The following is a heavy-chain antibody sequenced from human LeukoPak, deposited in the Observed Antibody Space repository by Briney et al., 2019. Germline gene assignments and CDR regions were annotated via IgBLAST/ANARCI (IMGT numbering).Heavy chain of an antibody. CDR3: ARDRADFWSGLVGNYYYGMDV. D-gene: IGHD3-3*01. Sequence: GSLRLSCAASGFTFSSYGMHWVRQAPGKGLEWVAVIWYDGSNKYYADSVKGRFTISRDNSKNTLYLQMNSLRAEDTAVYYCARDRADFWSGLVGNYYYGMDVWGQGTTVTVSS. CDR1: GFTFSSYG. CDR2: IWYDGSNK. V-gene: IGHV3-33*01. J-gene: IGHJ6*02.